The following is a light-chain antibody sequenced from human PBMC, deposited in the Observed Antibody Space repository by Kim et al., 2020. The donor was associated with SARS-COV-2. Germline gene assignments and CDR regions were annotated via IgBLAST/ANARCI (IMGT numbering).Light chain of an antibody. CDR3: SSYTSSSTYV. CDR2: DVS. V-gene: IGLV2-14*03. Sequence: GQSITISCTGTSSDVGVYNSVSWYQQHPGKAPKLMIYDVSNRPSGVSNRFSGSKSGNTASLTISGLQAEDEADYYCSSYTSSSTYVFGTGTKVTVL. J-gene: IGLJ1*01. CDR1: SSDVGVYNS.